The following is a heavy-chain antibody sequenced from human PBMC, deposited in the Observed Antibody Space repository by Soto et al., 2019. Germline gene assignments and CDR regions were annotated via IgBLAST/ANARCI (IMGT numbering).Heavy chain of an antibody. J-gene: IGHJ4*02. Sequence: ASVKVSCKASGYTFTSYGISWVRQAPGQGPEWMGWISAYNGNTNYAQKLQGRVTMTTDTSTSTAYMELRSLRSDDTAVYYCARNYDFWSGYPKCFDYWGQGTLVTVSS. CDR3: ARNYDFWSGYPKCFDY. CDR1: GYTFTSYG. D-gene: IGHD3-3*01. V-gene: IGHV1-18*01. CDR2: ISAYNGNT.